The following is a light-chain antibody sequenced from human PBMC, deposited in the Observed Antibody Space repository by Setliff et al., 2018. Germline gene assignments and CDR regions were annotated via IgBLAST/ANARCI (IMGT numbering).Light chain of an antibody. V-gene: IGLV2-23*02. CDR2: DFT. Sequence: QSALAQPASVSGSPGQSITISCTGTYSDVGKYNLVSWYQQHPGKAPKLILYDFTTRPSGVSDRFSGSKSANTAPLTISGLQAEDEADYYCCSYAGSSTFVFGGGTKVTVL. CDR1: YSDVGKYNL. J-gene: IGLJ1*01. CDR3: CSYAGSSTFV.